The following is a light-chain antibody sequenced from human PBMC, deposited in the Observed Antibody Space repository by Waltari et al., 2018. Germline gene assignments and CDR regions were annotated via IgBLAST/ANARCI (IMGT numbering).Light chain of an antibody. J-gene: IGLJ2*01. V-gene: IGLV1-44*01. CDR2: SNN. CDR1: SSNIGSKS. Sequence: QSVLTQPPSVSGTPGQRVSISCSGSSSNIGSKSVNWYQQVPGTAPKLLIYSNNQRPSGVPDRFSGSKSGTSASLAIGGLQSEDEADYYCATWDDSLNGLFGGGTKLTVL. CDR3: ATWDDSLNGL.